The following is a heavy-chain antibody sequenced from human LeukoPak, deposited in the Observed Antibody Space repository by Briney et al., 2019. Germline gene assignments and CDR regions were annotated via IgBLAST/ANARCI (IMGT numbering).Heavy chain of an antibody. V-gene: IGHV3-7*01. Sequence: GGSLRLSCTASGFIFNDAWMFWVRQAPGKGLEWVANIKQDGSEKYYVDSVKGRFTISRDNAKNTLYLQMNSLRAEDTAVYYCARDAVDTANAVWGQGTTVTVSS. CDR1: GFIFNDAW. D-gene: IGHD5-18*01. CDR2: IKQDGSEK. CDR3: ARDAVDTANAV. J-gene: IGHJ6*02.